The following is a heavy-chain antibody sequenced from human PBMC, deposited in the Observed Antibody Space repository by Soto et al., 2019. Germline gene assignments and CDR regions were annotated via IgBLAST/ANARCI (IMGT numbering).Heavy chain of an antibody. V-gene: IGHV4-34*08. J-gene: IGHJ4*02. Sequence: SQDLPLPYTVYGGTFSGYCWRWSRQPPGKGLEWIGEINHSGSTNYNPSLKSRVTISVDTSKNQFSLKLSSVTAADTAVYYCAEMATIYRTVFAYWCQGTLVT. D-gene: IGHD5-12*01. CDR2: INHSGST. CDR3: AEMATIYRTVFAY. CDR1: GGTFSGYC.